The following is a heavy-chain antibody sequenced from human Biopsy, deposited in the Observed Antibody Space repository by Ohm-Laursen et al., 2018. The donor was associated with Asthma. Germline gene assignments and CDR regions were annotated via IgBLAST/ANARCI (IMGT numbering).Heavy chain of an antibody. Sequence: RSLRLSCAAPGVSLSSFGMNWVRQAPGKGLEWVAVISYDGSKKEYGDSVKGRFTISRDNSKNTLYLQMNSLRAEDTAVYYCAKERYYDFWSGYPIWGQGTMVTVSS. CDR1: GVSLSSFG. V-gene: IGHV3-30*18. D-gene: IGHD3-3*01. J-gene: IGHJ3*02. CDR3: AKERYYDFWSGYPI. CDR2: ISYDGSKK.